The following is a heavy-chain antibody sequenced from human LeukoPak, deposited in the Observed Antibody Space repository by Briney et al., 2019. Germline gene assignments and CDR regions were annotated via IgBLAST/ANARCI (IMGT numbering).Heavy chain of an antibody. CDR2: IYYSGST. J-gene: IGHJ5*02. D-gene: IGHD5-12*01. CDR1: GGSISSGGYY. CDR3: ARDADSGYRRSENWFDP. V-gene: IGHV4-31*03. Sequence: SESLSLTCTVSGGSISSGGYYWSWIRQHPGKGLEWIGYIYYSGSTYYNPSLKSRVTISVDTSKNQFSLKLSSVTAADTAVYYCARDADSGYRRSENWFDPWGQGTLVTVSS.